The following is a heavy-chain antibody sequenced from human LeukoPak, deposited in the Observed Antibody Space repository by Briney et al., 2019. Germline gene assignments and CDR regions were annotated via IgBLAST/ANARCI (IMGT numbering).Heavy chain of an antibody. V-gene: IGHV3-30-3*01. J-gene: IGHJ4*02. CDR1: GFTFSSYT. D-gene: IGHD6-19*01. CDR3: AISSGWYSGLDY. CDR2: ISYDGSNK. Sequence: GGSLRLSCAASGFTFSSYTMHWVRQAPGKGLEWVAVISYDGSNKYYADSVKGRFSVSRDNSKNTLYLQMSSLRAEDTAVYYCAISSGWYSGLDYWGQGTLVTVSS.